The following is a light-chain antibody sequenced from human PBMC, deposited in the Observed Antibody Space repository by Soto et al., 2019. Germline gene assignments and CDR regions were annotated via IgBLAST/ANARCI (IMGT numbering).Light chain of an antibody. CDR1: QSIVSF. Sequence: DIQLSQSPSSLSASVGDRITISCRTSQSIVSFLNWYQQKPGRAPHLLIFGASNLRSGVPSRFSGSGSGTDFTLTISSLQPEDSATYYCQQIHSIPVSFGGGTKLEI. CDR2: GAS. J-gene: IGKJ4*01. V-gene: IGKV1-39*01. CDR3: QQIHSIPVS.